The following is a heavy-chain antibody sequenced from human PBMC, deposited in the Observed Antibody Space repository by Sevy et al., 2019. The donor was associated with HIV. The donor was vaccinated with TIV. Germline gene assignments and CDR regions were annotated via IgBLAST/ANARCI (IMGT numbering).Heavy chain of an antibody. CDR3: ARDRKVVLVVYTIPFDAFDI. CDR1: GFTFSYYG. V-gene: IGHV3-30*02. J-gene: IGHJ3*02. CDR2: ITYDGSNK. D-gene: IGHD2-8*02. Sequence: GGCLRLSCAASGFTFSYYGIHWVRQAPGKGLEWVAFITYDGSNKHYPDAVKGRFTISRDNSENTLYLQMNSLRAEDTAMYYCARDRKVVLVVYTIPFDAFDIWGHGTLVTVSS.